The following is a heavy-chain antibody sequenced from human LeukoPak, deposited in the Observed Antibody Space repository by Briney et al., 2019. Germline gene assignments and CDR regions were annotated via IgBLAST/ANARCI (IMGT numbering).Heavy chain of an antibody. CDR1: GGSFSGYY. V-gene: IGHV4-34*01. D-gene: IGHD6-13*01. J-gene: IGHJ4*02. CDR2: INHSGST. CDR3: ARGKAAPSY. Sequence: SETLSLTCAVYGGSFSGYYWSWIRQPPGKGLEWIGEINHSGSTNYNPSLKSRVTISVDTSKNQFSLKLSPVTAADTAVYYCARGKAAPSYWGQGTLVTVSS.